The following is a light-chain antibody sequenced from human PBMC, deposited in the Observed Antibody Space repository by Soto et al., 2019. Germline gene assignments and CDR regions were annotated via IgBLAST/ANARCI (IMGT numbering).Light chain of an antibody. CDR2: DAS. J-gene: IGKJ1*01. CDR1: QCISSW. Sequence: TQITPSRSTLPASDRARVTSTCRASQCISSWLAWYQQKPGKAPKLLIYDASSLESGVPSRFSGSGSGTEFTLTISSLQPDDFATYYCQQYNSYWTFGQGTKVDIK. CDR3: QQYNSYWT. V-gene: IGKV1-5*01.